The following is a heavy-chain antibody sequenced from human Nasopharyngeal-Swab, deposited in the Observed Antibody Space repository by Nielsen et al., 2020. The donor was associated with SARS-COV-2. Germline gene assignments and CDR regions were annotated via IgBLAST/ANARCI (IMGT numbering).Heavy chain of an antibody. CDR2: ISGDGRRT. CDR1: GFTLSDYW. CDR3: ARDQDGVTPNDF. D-gene: IGHD3-3*01. Sequence: GESLKISCSDAGFTLSDYWMHWVRQAPGKGLVWVSGISGDGRRTAYADSVKGRFTMSSDKAKNTIYLQMNSLSTDDTAVYYCARDQDGVTPNDFWGQGTLVTVSS. J-gene: IGHJ4*02. V-gene: IGHV3-74*01.